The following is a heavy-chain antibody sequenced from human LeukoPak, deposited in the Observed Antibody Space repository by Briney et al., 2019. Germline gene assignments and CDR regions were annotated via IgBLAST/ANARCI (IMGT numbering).Heavy chain of an antibody. D-gene: IGHD6-13*01. CDR1: GFTFSSYS. CDR2: ISSSSSYI. J-gene: IGHJ4*02. Sequence: GGSLRLSCAASGFTFSSYSMNWVRQAPGKGLEWVSSISSSSSYIYNADSVKGRFTISRDNAKNSLYLQMNSLRAEDTAVYYCASGPLRGGSIWRIDYWRQGALVTVSS. CDR3: ASGPLRGGSIWRIDY. V-gene: IGHV3-21*01.